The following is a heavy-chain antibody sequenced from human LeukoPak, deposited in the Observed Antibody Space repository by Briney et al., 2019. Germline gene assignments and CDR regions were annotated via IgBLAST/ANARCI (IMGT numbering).Heavy chain of an antibody. CDR1: GGILSKWS. CDR2: IIPEFDEA. Sequence: SVKVSCKASGGILSKWSISWVRQAPGQGLEWVGTIIPEFDEAHYAQKLQGRVTISADDSATAAYMELRSLRSDDTAVYYCASGGVTVYSYGPDYWGQGTLVAVPS. V-gene: IGHV1-69*13. D-gene: IGHD5-18*01. CDR3: ASGGVTVYSYGPDY. J-gene: IGHJ4*02.